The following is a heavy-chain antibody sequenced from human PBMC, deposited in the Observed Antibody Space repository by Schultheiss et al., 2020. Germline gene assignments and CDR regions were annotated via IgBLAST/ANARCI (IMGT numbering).Heavy chain of an antibody. CDR2: IWYDGSNK. D-gene: IGHD3-10*01. J-gene: IGHJ4*02. V-gene: IGHV3-33*01. Sequence: GGSLRLSCAASGFTFSSYGMHWVRQAPGKGLEWVAVIWYDGSNKYYADSVKGRFTISRDNSKNTLYLQMNSLRAEDTAVYYCARGEVLLWFRELSFFDYWGQGTLVTVSS. CDR3: ARGEVLLWFRELSFFDY. CDR1: GFTFSSYG.